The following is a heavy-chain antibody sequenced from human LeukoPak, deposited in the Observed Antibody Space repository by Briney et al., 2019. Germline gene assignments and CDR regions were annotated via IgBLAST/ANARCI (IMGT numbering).Heavy chain of an antibody. CDR3: AREIGMDTAMVNFDY. CDR2: INPNSGGT. J-gene: IGHJ4*02. Sequence: GASVKVSCKASGYTFTGYYMHWVRQAPGQGLEWMGWINPNSGGTNYAQKFQGRVTMTRDTSIGTAYMELSRLRSDDTAVYYCAREIGMDTAMVNFDYWGQGTLVTVSS. CDR1: GYTFTGYY. V-gene: IGHV1-2*02. D-gene: IGHD5-18*01.